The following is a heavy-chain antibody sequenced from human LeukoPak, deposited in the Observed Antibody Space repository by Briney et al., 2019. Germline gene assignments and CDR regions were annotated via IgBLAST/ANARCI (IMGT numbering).Heavy chain of an antibody. CDR3: ARDGGSYFNSYGMDV. CDR2: INHIGST. J-gene: IGHJ6*02. CDR1: GGSFSGYY. V-gene: IGHV4-34*01. D-gene: IGHD1-26*01. Sequence: SETLSLTCAVYGGSFSGYYWSWIRQPPGKGLEWIGEINHIGSTNYNPSIKSRVTISVDTSKNQFSMKLSSVTAADTAVYYCARDGGSYFNSYGMDVWGQGTTVTVS.